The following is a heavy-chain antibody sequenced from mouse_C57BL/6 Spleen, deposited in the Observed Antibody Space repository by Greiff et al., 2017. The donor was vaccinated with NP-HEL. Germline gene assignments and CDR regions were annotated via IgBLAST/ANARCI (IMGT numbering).Heavy chain of an antibody. V-gene: IGHV1-82*01. J-gene: IGHJ1*03. CDR3: ARGKLGRNGGYFDV. D-gene: IGHD2-1*01. CDR2: IYPGDGDT. Sequence: QVQLQQSGPELVKPGASVKISCKASGYAFSSSWMNWVKQRPGKGLEWIGRIYPGDGDTNYNGKFKGKATLTADKSSSTAYMQLSSLTSEDSAVYFCARGKLGRNGGYFDVWGTGTTVTVSS. CDR1: GYAFSSSW.